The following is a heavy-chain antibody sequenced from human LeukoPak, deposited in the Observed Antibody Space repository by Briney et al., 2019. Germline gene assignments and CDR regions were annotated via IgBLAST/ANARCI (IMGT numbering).Heavy chain of an antibody. CDR1: GFTFGDYA. D-gene: IGHD1-14*01. V-gene: IGHV3-49*04. CDR2: IKSNAYGGTT. Sequence: GRSLRLSCTASGFTFGDYAMSWVRPAPGKGLEWVGFIKSNAYGGTTEHAESVKGRFTISRDDSKNIAYRQMNGLKTEDTAVYYCSKDITDYWGQGTLVTVSS. J-gene: IGHJ4*02. CDR3: SKDITDY.